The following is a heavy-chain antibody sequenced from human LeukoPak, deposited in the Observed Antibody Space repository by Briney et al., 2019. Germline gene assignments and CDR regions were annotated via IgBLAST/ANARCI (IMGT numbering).Heavy chain of an antibody. V-gene: IGHV3-74*01. Sequence: PGGSLRLSCASSGFTYSRNWLHWVRQPPGKGLVWVSRINGDGSNKNCADSVEGRFTVSRDNAKNTLYLQMNSLRAEVTAVYYCARNHDCYFGMDVWGQGTTVTVSS. D-gene: IGHD1-14*01. CDR3: ARNHDCYFGMDV. J-gene: IGHJ6*02. CDR2: INGDGSNK. CDR1: GFTYSRNW.